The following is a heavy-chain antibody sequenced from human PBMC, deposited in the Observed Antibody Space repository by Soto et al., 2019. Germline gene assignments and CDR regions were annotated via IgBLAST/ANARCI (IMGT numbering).Heavy chain of an antibody. CDR1: GGTFNSYT. Sequence: QVQLVQSGPEVKKPGSSVKVSCTASGGTFNSYTLNWVRQSPGQRPEWVGRVNPIVGMSTSASKFQGRVTLAGDKSTNRAYKDLTGLKSEDTVVYYCATSYGSGSTHFDSWGQGTLVTVAS. CDR2: VNPIVGMS. D-gene: IGHD3-10*01. J-gene: IGHJ4*02. CDR3: ATSYGSGSTHFDS. V-gene: IGHV1-69*02.